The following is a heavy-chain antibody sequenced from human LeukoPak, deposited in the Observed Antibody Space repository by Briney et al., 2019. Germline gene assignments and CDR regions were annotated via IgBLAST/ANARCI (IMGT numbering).Heavy chain of an antibody. CDR1: GGSFSGYY. Sequence: ASETLSLTCAVYGGSFSGYYWSWIRQPPGKGLAWIGEINHSGSTNYNPSLKSRVTISVDTSKNQFSLKLSSVTAADTAVYYCARANWGVAAPLSRFDPRGPGTLVTVSS. V-gene: IGHV4-34*01. CDR2: INHSGST. CDR3: ARANWGVAAPLSRFDP. J-gene: IGHJ5*02. D-gene: IGHD6-13*01.